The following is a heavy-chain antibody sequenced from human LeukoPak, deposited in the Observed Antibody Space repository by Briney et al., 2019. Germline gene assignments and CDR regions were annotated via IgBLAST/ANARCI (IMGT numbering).Heavy chain of an antibody. J-gene: IGHJ5*02. CDR1: GYTFTTYA. Sequence: ASVKVSCKASGYTFTTYAMHWVRQAPGQRLEWMGWINGDNGNTKYSQKFQGRVTITRDPSAYIAYMEPRSLRSEDTAVYYCARAPYDILTGYSLNWFDPWGQGTLVTVSS. CDR2: INGDNGNT. CDR3: ARAPYDILTGYSLNWFDP. V-gene: IGHV1-3*01. D-gene: IGHD3-9*01.